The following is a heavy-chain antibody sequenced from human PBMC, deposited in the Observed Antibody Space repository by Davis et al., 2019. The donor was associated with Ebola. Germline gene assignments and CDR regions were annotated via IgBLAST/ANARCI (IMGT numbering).Heavy chain of an antibody. V-gene: IGHV1-69*02. Sequence: AASVKVSCKASGGTFSSFTVNWVRQAPGQGLEWMGKIIPILDIAHYAQKFQGRLTITADKSTRTAYMELNSLSSEDTAVYFCARAKGLIASSGGFDFWGQGTLVTVSS. D-gene: IGHD5/OR15-5a*01. CDR3: ARAKGLIASSGGFDF. CDR1: GGTFSSFT. J-gene: IGHJ4*02. CDR2: IIPILDIA.